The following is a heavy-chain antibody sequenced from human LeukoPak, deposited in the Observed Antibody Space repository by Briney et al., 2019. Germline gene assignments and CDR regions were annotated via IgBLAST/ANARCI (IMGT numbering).Heavy chain of an antibody. J-gene: IGHJ6*02. V-gene: IGHV1-2*06. CDR3: ARFVTATQAYYYYGMDV. CDR1: GYTFTDYY. D-gene: IGHD1/OR15-1a*01. Sequence: ASVKVSCKASGYTFTDYYIHWVRQAPGQGLEWMGRINPNSGGTSFAQTFLGRVTMTRDTSISTAYMELSKLRSDDTAVYYCARFVTATQAYYYYGMDVWGQGTTVTVSS. CDR2: INPNSGGT.